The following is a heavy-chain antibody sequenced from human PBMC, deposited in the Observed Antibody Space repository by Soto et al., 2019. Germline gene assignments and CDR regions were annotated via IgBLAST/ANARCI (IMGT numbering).Heavy chain of an antibody. CDR2: IHGSGETA. V-gene: IGHV3-23*01. Sequence: EAQLLESGGGLAQPGGTLRLSCAASGFTFSTYPMAWVRQAPGKGLEWVSTIHGSGETAYYADSVKGRFTISRDNSKNSVYLQMDSLRAEDTAIYYCANRHSGSYYAAFDVWGQGTVVTVSS. CDR3: ANRHSGSYYAAFDV. CDR1: GFTFSTYP. J-gene: IGHJ3*01. D-gene: IGHD1-26*01.